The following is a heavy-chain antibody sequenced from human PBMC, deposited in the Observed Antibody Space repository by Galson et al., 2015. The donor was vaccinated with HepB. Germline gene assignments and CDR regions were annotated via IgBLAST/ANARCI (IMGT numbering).Heavy chain of an antibody. J-gene: IGHJ6*02. CDR1: GGTFSSDS. CDR2: IIPIFGII. Sequence: SVKVSCKASGGTFSSDSLSWVRQAPGQGLEWMGRIIPIFGIIDYAQRFQGRVRITADEPTSTTYMELSSLRSEDTALYFCAREVVDRSPPAPPLMDVWGQGTTVSVSS. D-gene: IGHD2-15*01. V-gene: IGHV1-69*13. CDR3: AREVVDRSPPAPPLMDV.